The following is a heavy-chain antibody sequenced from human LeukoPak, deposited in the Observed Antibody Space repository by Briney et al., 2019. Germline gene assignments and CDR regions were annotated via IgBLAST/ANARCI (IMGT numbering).Heavy chain of an antibody. CDR2: IGIDSGNT. Sequence: GGSLRLSCAACGFTVRDYSLNWVRQAPGKGLAWISYIGIDSGNTNYADSVKGRFTISGDKAKNSLYLQMNSLRAEDTVVYYCARDIVVESSTAAGTVYFDYWGQGTLVTVSS. D-gene: IGHD6-13*01. CDR3: ARDIVVESSTAAGTVYFDY. CDR1: GFTVRDYS. V-gene: IGHV3-48*01. J-gene: IGHJ4*02.